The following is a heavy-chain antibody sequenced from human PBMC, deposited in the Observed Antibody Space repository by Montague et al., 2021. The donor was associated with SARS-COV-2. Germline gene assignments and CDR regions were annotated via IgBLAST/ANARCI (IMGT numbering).Heavy chain of an antibody. CDR1: GDSIISFY. CDR3: ARDQANYGLDV. Sequence: SETLSLTCTVSGDSIISFYWTWVRQSPGKGLEWIGNVYYTGNTKCKPSPEGRVTISVDTSKSQFSLKLSSVTAADTAVYYCARDQANYGLDVWGQGTTDTVSS. J-gene: IGHJ6*02. V-gene: IGHV4-59*01. CDR2: VYYTGNT.